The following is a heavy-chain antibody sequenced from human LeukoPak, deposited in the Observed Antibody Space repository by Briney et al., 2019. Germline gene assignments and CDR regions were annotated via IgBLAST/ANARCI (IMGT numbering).Heavy chain of an antibody. CDR1: GFTFSSYN. CDR3: ARDRIVVVAATAHYYYYGMDV. CDR2: ISSSSSTI. V-gene: IGHV3-48*02. Sequence: GGSLRLSCTASGFTFSSYNMNWVRQAPGKGLEWVSYISSSSSTIYYADSVKGRFTISRDNAKNSLYVQMNSLRDEDTAVYYCARDRIVVVAATAHYYYYGMDVWGQGTTVTVSS. J-gene: IGHJ6*02. D-gene: IGHD2-15*01.